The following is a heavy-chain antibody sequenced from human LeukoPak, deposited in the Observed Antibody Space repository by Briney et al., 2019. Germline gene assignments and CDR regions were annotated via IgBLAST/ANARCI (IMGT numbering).Heavy chain of an antibody. D-gene: IGHD3-10*01. CDR2: ISYDGSNK. CDR1: GFTFSSYA. J-gene: IGHJ5*02. Sequence: GGSLRLSCAASGFTFSSYAMHWVRQAPGKGLEWVAVISYDGSNKYYADSVKGRFTISRDNSKNTLYLQMNSLRAEDTAVYYCAKDGGSGSSFDPWGQGTLVTVSS. V-gene: IGHV3-30*04. CDR3: AKDGGSGSSFDP.